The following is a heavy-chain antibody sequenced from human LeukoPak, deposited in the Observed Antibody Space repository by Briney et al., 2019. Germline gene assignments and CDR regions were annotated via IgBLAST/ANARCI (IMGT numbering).Heavy chain of an antibody. Sequence: SETLSLTCSVSGGSITSYYWSWIRQPPGKGLEWIGYIYSSGSSNYNPSLRSRVTTSVDTSKNQFSLNLSSVTAADTAVYYCARDDYRMTGRITIFPGFDPWGQGTLVTVSS. CDR2: IYSSGSS. CDR3: ARDDYRMTGRITIFPGFDP. CDR1: GGSITSYY. D-gene: IGHD3-3*01. J-gene: IGHJ5*02. V-gene: IGHV4-4*08.